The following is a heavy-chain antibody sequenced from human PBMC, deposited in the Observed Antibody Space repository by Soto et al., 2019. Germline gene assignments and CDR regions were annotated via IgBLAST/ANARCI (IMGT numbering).Heavy chain of an antibody. V-gene: IGHV3-30*03. J-gene: IGHJ4*02. CDR3: AALDYGISSWFDC. CDR1: GFTFSISD. Sequence: QVQLVESGGGVVQPGTSLRLSCAASGFTFSISDMHWVRQAPGNGLEWVALISYDGNNKFFADSVKGLFTVSRDNSKNTLDLQMNSLRPDETAVYYCAALDYGISSWFDCWGRGSLVTVSS. D-gene: IGHD6-6*01. CDR2: ISYDGNNK.